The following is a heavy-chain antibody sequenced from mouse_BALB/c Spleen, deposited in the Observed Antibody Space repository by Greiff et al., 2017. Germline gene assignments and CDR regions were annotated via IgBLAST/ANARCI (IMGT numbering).Heavy chain of an antibody. V-gene: IGHV1-4*02. J-gene: IGHJ4*01. CDR1: GYTFTSYT. Sequence: QVQLKESAAELARPGASVKMSCKASGYTFTSYTMHWVKQRPGQGLEWIGYINPSSGYTEYNQKFKDKTTLTADKSSSTAYMQLSSLTSEDSAVYYCARNYRYDAMDYWGQGTSVTVSS. CDR3: ARNYRYDAMDY. CDR2: INPSSGYT. D-gene: IGHD2-14*01.